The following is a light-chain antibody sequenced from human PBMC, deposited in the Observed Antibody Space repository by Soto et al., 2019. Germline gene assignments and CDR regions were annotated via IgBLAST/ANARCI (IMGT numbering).Light chain of an antibody. Sequence: AIRMTQSPSSFSASTGDRVTITCRASQGISSYLAWYVQKPGKAPKLLIYAASTLQSGVPSRFSGSGSGTDFTLTISCLQSEDFATYCCQQYYSYPPWTFGQGTKLDIK. CDR1: QGISSY. V-gene: IGKV1-8*01. CDR3: QQYYSYPPWT. J-gene: IGKJ1*01. CDR2: AAS.